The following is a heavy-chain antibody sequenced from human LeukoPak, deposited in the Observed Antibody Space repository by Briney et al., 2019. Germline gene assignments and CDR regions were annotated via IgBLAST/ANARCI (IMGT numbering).Heavy chain of an antibody. V-gene: IGHV1-69*02. CDR3: ARGYGDYGMDV. CDR2: IIPILGIA. Sequence: ASVKVSCKASGDTFSSYTISWVRQAPGQGLEWMGRIIPILGIANYAQKFQGRVTITADKSTSTAYMELSSLRSEDTAVYYCARGYGDYGMDVWGQGTTVTVSS. D-gene: IGHD5-12*01. CDR1: GDTFSSYT. J-gene: IGHJ6*02.